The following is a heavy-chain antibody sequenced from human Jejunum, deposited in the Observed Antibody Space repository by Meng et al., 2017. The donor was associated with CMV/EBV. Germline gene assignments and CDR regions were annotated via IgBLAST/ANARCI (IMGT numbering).Heavy chain of an antibody. Sequence: LRLSCADSGFTFSNYYMSWIRQAPGKGLEWLSYIGNGGSTIYYADSVKGRFTISRDNPKNSLYLQMNSLRAEDTAVYYCARGWDFDYWGQGTLVTVSS. D-gene: IGHD1-26*01. V-gene: IGHV3-11*01. CDR2: IGNGGSTI. J-gene: IGHJ4*02. CDR3: ARGWDFDY. CDR1: GFTFSNYY.